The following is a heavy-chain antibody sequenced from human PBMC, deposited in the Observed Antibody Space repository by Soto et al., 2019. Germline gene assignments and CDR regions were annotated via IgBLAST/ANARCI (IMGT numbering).Heavy chain of an antibody. CDR3: TTDFSGDYYYYGMDV. J-gene: IGHJ6*02. CDR1: GFTFSNAW. D-gene: IGHD2-15*01. Sequence: LSCAASGFTFSNAWMSWVRQAPGKGLEWVGRIKSKTDGGTTDYAAPVKGRFTISRDDSKNTLYLQMNSLKTEDTAVYYCTTDFSGDYYYYGMDVWGQGTTVTVSS. V-gene: IGHV3-15*01. CDR2: IKSKTDGGTT.